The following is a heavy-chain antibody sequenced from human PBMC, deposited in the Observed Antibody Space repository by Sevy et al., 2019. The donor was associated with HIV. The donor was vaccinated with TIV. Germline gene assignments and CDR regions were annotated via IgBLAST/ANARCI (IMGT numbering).Heavy chain of an antibody. D-gene: IGHD4-17*01. CDR2: ISYDGSNK. J-gene: IGHJ2*01. CDR1: GFTFSSYA. V-gene: IGHV3-30*04. Sequence: GGSLRLSCAASGFTFSSYAMHWVRQAPGKGLEWVAVISYDGSNKYYADSVKGRFTISRDNSKNTLYLKMNSLRAEDTAVYYGASPLAGLMTTVKETQYFDLWGRGTLVTVSS. CDR3: ASPLAGLMTTVKETQYFDL.